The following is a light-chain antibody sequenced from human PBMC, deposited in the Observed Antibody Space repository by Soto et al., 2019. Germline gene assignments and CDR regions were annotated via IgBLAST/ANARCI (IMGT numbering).Light chain of an antibody. J-gene: IGLJ1*01. CDR3: CSDAGSSTPYV. CDR1: SSDVGSYNL. CDR2: EGS. Sequence: QSALTQPASVSGSPGQSITISCTGTSSDVGSYNLVSWYQQHPGKAPKLMIYEGSKRPSGVSNRFSGSKSGNTASLTISGLQAEDEADYYCCSDAGSSTPYVVGTGTKVTVL. V-gene: IGLV2-23*01.